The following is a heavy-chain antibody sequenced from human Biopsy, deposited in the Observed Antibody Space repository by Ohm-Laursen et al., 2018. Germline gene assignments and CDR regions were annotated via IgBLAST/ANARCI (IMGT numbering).Heavy chain of an antibody. Sequence: GASVKVSCKASGYTFTAYGISWVRQAPGQGLEWMGWISTYNDDTNIAQKFQGRVSMTTDTSTRTAYMELRSLRSGDTAIYFCARDPGYDFRSGSDPFDIWGQGTLVTVS. CDR2: ISTYNDDT. CDR1: GYTFTAYG. CDR3: ARDPGYDFRSGSDPFDI. D-gene: IGHD3-3*01. V-gene: IGHV1-18*04. J-gene: IGHJ3*02.